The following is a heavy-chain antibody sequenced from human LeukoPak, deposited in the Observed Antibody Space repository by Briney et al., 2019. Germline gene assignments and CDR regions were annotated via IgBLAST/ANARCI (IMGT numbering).Heavy chain of an antibody. V-gene: IGHV4-34*01. CDR3: ARGTTAVVNFDY. D-gene: IGHD4-23*01. J-gene: IGHJ4*02. CDR2: VNHSGST. Sequence: SETLSLTCAVYGGSFSGYYWSWIRQPPGKGLEWIGEVNHSGSTNYNPSLKSRVTISVDTSKNQFSLKLSSVTAAGTAVYYCARGTTAVVNFDYWGQGTLVTVSS. CDR1: GGSFSGYY.